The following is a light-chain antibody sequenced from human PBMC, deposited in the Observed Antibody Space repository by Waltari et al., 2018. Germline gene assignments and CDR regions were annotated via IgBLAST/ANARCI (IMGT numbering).Light chain of an antibody. CDR3: QQYNNWPPLT. CDR1: QSVSSN. CDR2: GAS. Sequence: EIVMTQSPATLSVSPGERATLSCRASQSVSSNLAWYQQKPGQAPRLLIYGASIMATGIPARFSGSGSGTEFTLTISILQSEDFAVYYCQQYNNWPPLTFGGGTKVEIK. V-gene: IGKV3D-15*03. J-gene: IGKJ4*01.